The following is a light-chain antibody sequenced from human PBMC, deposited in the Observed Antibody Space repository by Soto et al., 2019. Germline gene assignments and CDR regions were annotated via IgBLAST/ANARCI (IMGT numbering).Light chain of an antibody. CDR3: GTWDSSLSAV. CDR2: DNN. J-gene: IGLJ7*01. CDR1: SSNIGNNY. Sequence: QAVVTQPPSVSAAPGQKVTNSCSGSSSNIGNNYVSWYQQLPGTAPKLLIYDNNKRPSGIPDRFSGSKSGTSATPGITGLQTGDEADYYCGTWDSSLSAVFGGGTKLTVL. V-gene: IGLV1-51*01.